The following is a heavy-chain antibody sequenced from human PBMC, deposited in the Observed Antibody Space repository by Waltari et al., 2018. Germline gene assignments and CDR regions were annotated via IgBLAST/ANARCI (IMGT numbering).Heavy chain of an antibody. J-gene: IGHJ4*02. CDR3: SRDLQHGDFGRGRDY. CDR1: GFTFSSHW. CDR2: TNGDGSST. D-gene: IGHD4-17*01. V-gene: IGHV3-74*01. Sequence: EVQLEESGGGLVQPGGSLRLSCAASGFTFSSHWMHWVRQAPGKGLVLVSRTNGDGSSTSDADSVKGRFTISRDNAKNTLYLQMNSLRAEDTAVYYCSRDLQHGDFGRGRDYWGQGTLVTVSS.